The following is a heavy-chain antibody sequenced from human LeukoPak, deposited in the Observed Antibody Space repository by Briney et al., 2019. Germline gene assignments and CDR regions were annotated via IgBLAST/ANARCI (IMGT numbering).Heavy chain of an antibody. CDR1: GGSISSYY. Sequence: SETLSLTCTVSGGSISSYYWRWIRQPAGKGLEWIGRIYTSGSTNYNPSLKSRVTMSVDTSKNQFSLKLSSVTAADTAVYYCARLISPVTTGWFDPWGQGTLVTVSS. V-gene: IGHV4-4*07. CDR3: ARLISPVTTGWFDP. D-gene: IGHD4-17*01. J-gene: IGHJ5*02. CDR2: IYTSGST.